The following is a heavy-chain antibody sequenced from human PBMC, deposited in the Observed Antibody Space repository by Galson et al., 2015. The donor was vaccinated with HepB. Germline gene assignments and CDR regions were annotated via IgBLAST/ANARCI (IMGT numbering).Heavy chain of an antibody. CDR2: INPRADTT. Sequence: SVTVSCKASGYSFTTYYIHWVRQAPGQGLEWMGIINPRADTTSYAEKFQGRVSMTRDTSTTTVFMELSSLRSEDTAVYYCARDLRMNEWELPDSWGQGTLVIVSS. CDR1: GYSFTTYY. D-gene: IGHD1-26*01. J-gene: IGHJ4*02. CDR3: ARDLRMNEWELPDS. V-gene: IGHV1-46*03.